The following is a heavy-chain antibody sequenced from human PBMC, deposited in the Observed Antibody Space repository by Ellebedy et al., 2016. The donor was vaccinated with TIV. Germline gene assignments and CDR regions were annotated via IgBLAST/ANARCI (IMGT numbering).Heavy chain of an antibody. D-gene: IGHD6-19*01. J-gene: IGHJ4*02. V-gene: IGHV3-23*01. CDR1: RFTFSISA. Sequence: PGGSLRLSCAASRFTFSISAMSWVRQAPGKGLEWVSAISGSGGSTYYADSVKGRFTISRDNSKKMLYLQMNSLRDEDTAVYYCAKDSISSGWYALFCDYWGQGALVSVSS. CDR2: ISGSGGST. CDR3: AKDSISSGWYALFCDY.